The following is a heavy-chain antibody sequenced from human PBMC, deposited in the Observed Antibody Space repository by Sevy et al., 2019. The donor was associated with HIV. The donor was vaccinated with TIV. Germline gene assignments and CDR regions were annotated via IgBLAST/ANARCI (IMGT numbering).Heavy chain of an antibody. Sequence: GGSLRLSCAASGFTFRSYSMNWVRQAPGKGLEWLSSISDDSRYIYYSDSVKGRFTISRANAKSSLFLQMNSLRAEDTAVYYCAKERWGSSGLTGFFQHWGQGTLVTVSS. CDR2: ISDDSRYI. D-gene: IGHD6-19*01. J-gene: IGHJ1*01. CDR1: GFTFRSYS. V-gene: IGHV3-21*04. CDR3: AKERWGSSGLTGFFQH.